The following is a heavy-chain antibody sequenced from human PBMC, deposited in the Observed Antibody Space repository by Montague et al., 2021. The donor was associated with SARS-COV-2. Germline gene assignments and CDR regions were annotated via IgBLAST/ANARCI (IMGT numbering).Heavy chain of an antibody. CDR1: GGSISSSSYY. CDR2: IYYSGST. V-gene: IGHV4-39*01. CDR3: ARQGMAGITIFGVVLPNYGMDV. Sequence: SETLSLTCTVSGGSISSSSYYSGWIRQPPGKGLEWIGSIYYSGSTYYNPSLKSRVTISVGTSKNQFSLKLSSVTAADTAVYYCARQGMAGITIFGVVLPNYGMDVWGQGTTVTVSS. J-gene: IGHJ6*02. D-gene: IGHD3-3*01.